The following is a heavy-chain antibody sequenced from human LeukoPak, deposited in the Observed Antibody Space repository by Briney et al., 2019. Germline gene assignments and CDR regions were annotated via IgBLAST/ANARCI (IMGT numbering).Heavy chain of an antibody. V-gene: IGHV3-73*01. CDR1: GFTFSVSA. Sequence: PGGSLRLSCAASGFTFSVSAMHWVRQASGKGLEWVGRIRSKAKSYATAYAASVKGRFTISRDDSKNTTYLQMNSLRAEDTAVYYCARSYYYDSSVGAFDIWGQGTMVTVSS. CDR2: IRSKAKSYAT. J-gene: IGHJ3*02. D-gene: IGHD3-22*01. CDR3: ARSYYYDSSVGAFDI.